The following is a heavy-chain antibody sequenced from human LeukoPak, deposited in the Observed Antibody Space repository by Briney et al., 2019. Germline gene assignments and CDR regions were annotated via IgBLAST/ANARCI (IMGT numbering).Heavy chain of an antibody. CDR1: GGTFSSYA. Sequence: ASVKVFCKASGGTFSSYAISWVRQAPGQGLEWMGRIIPIFGTANYAQKFQGRVTITTGESTSTAYMELSSLRSEDTAVYYCARDSYDSSGYLLYYFDYWGQGTLVTVSS. CDR3: ARDSYDSSGYLLYYFDY. D-gene: IGHD3-22*01. CDR2: IIPIFGTA. V-gene: IGHV1-69*05. J-gene: IGHJ4*02.